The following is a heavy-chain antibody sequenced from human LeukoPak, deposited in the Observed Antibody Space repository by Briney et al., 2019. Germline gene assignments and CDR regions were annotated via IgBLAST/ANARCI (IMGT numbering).Heavy chain of an antibody. Sequence: SVKVSCKASGGTFSSYAISWVRQAPGQGLEWMGGIIPIFCTANYAQKFQGRVTITADESTSTAYMELSSLRSEDTAVYYCAREKGYSSGWYDYWGQGTLVTVSS. CDR3: AREKGYSSGWYDY. J-gene: IGHJ4*02. CDR1: GGTFSSYA. CDR2: IIPIFCTA. D-gene: IGHD6-19*01. V-gene: IGHV1-69*01.